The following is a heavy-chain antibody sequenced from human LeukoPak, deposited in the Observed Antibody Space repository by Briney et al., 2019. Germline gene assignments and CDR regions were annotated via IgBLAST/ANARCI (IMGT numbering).Heavy chain of an antibody. CDR1: GGSISSYY. J-gene: IGHJ2*01. Sequence: PSETLSLTCTVSGGSISSYYWSWIWQPPGKGLEWIGYIYNSGSTNYNPSLKSRVTIPVDTSKNQFSLKLSSVTAADTAVYYCARGVKIEYSSSSRNWYFDLWGRGTLVTVSS. CDR2: IYNSGST. D-gene: IGHD6-6*01. V-gene: IGHV4-59*08. CDR3: ARGVKIEYSSSSRNWYFDL.